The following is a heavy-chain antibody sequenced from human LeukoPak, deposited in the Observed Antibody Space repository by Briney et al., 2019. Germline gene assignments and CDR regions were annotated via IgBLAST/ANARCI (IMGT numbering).Heavy chain of an antibody. J-gene: IGHJ6*02. D-gene: IGHD2-21*01. CDR3: AKDVRNSFAAYGMDV. CDR2: ISGSGGST. V-gene: IGHV3-23*01. CDR1: GFTFSSYA. Sequence: GGSLRLSCAASGFTFSSYAMSWVRQAPGKGLEWVSAISGSGGSTYYADSVKGRFTISRDNSKNTLYLQMDSLRAEDTAVYYCAKDVRNSFAAYGMDVWGQGTTVTVSS.